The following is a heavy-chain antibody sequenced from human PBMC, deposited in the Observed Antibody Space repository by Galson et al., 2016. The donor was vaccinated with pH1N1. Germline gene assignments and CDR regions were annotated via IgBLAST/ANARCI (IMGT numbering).Heavy chain of an antibody. V-gene: IGHV2-70*01. D-gene: IGHD4-17*01. CDR1: GFSLRISGMC. J-gene: IGHJ4*02. Sequence: PALVKPTQTLTLTCTFSGFSLRISGMCVSWIRQPPGEALEWLALIDWDDDKYYSTSLKTRLTISKDTSKNQVVLTMTNMDPVDTATYYCARFLYGDYSGYFDYWGQGTLVTVSS. CDR3: ARFLYGDYSGYFDY. CDR2: IDWDDDK.